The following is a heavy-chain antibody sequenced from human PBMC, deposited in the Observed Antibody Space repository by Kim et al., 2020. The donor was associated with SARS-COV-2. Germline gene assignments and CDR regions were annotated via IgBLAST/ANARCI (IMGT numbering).Heavy chain of an antibody. CDR3: AKASLAARRHSWYDP. J-gene: IGHJ5*02. CDR1: GFTFSSYG. D-gene: IGHD6-6*01. Sequence: GGSLRLSCAASGFTFSSYGMHWVRQAPGKGLEWVAVISYDGSNKYYADSVKGRFTISRDNSKNTLYLQMNSLRAEDTAVYYCAKASLAARRHSWYDPCG. V-gene: IGHV3-30*18. CDR2: ISYDGSNK.